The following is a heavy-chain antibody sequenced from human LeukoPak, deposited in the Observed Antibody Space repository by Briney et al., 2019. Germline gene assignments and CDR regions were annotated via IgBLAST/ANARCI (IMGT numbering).Heavy chain of an antibody. Sequence: ASVKVSCKASGYTFTSYDINWVRQATGQGLEWMGWMNPNSGNTGYAQKFQGRVTITRNTSISTAYMELSSLRSEDTAVYYCARDPSSGWYLKGWFDPWGQGTLVTVSS. CDR1: GYTFTSYD. D-gene: IGHD6-19*01. CDR3: ARDPSSGWYLKGWFDP. V-gene: IGHV1-8*03. J-gene: IGHJ5*02. CDR2: MNPNSGNT.